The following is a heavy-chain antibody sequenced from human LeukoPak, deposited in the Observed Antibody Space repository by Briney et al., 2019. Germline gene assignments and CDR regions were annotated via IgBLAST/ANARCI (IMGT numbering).Heavy chain of an antibody. V-gene: IGHV3-23*01. CDR2: ISASGGST. CDR1: GVIFNNYA. CDR3: AKHAGTTRQTKDY. J-gene: IGHJ4*02. D-gene: IGHD1-1*01. Sequence: GGSLRLSCAVSGVIFNNYAMSWVRQAPGRGLEWVSVISASGGSTYYADSVKGRFTISRDNSNNRLYLEMNSLRAEDTAVYYCAKHAGTTRQTKDYWGQGTLVTVSS.